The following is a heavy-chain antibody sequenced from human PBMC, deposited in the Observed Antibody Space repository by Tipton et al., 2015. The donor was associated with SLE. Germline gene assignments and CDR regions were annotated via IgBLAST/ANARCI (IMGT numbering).Heavy chain of an antibody. D-gene: IGHD5-24*01. Sequence: SLRLSCAASGFTFSSYAMSWVRQAPGKGLEWVSAISGRGGSTFYADSVKGRITISRDNAKNSLYLQMDSLRAEDTALYYCASSRSPGMATAPRYWGQGTLVTVTS. CDR2: ISGRGGST. V-gene: IGHV3-23*01. J-gene: IGHJ4*02. CDR3: ASSRSPGMATAPRY. CDR1: GFTFSSYA.